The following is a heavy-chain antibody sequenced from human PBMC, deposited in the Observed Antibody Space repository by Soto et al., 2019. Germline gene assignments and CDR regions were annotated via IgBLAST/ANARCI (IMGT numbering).Heavy chain of an antibody. Sequence: EVQLVESGGGLVKPGGSLRLSCAASELTFTDAWISWVRQPPGKGLEWVGRIKSEIDGGTTDYAATVKSRFTISRDDSKYTLHLQMNSLTTEDTALYCCTTDPGTTVTNPSSASDVWGQGTTVTVSS. CDR2: IKSEIDGGTT. V-gene: IGHV3-15*01. CDR1: ELTFTDAW. CDR3: TTDPGTTVTNPSSASDV. D-gene: IGHD4-17*01. J-gene: IGHJ6*02.